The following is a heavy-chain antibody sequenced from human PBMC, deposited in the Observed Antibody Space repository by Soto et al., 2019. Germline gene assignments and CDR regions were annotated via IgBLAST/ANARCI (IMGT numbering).Heavy chain of an antibody. J-gene: IGHJ6*02. D-gene: IGHD2-21*02. CDR3: VHSRCGGDCLQSYSSHFYYGLDV. CDR2: ICWDYDK. CDR1: GFSLNTGGLG. V-gene: IGHV2-5*02. Sequence: QITLKESGPTLVKPTQTLTLTCTFSGFSLNTGGLGVGWIRQPPGKALEWLALICWDYDKRYNPSLESRLTITRDTSKNQVVLTMTNMDPVDEGTYYCVHSRCGGDCLQSYSSHFYYGLDVWGPGTTVTVSS.